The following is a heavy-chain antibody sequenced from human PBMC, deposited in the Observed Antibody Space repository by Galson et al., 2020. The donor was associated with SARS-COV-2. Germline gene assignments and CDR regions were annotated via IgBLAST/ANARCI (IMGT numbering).Heavy chain of an antibody. CDR1: GFTFSSYW. V-gene: IGHV3-74*01. Sequence: GGSLRLSCAASGFTFSSYWMHWVRQAPGKGLVWVSRINSDGSSTSYADSVKGRFTISRDNAKNTLYLQMNSLRAEDTAVYYCANGDLRTPDAFDIWGQGTMVTVSS. CDR2: INSDGSST. D-gene: IGHD2-21*02. CDR3: ANGDLRTPDAFDI. J-gene: IGHJ3*02.